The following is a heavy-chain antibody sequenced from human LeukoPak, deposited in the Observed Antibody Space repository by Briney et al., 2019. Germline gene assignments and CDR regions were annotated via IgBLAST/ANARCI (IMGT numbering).Heavy chain of an antibody. CDR3: ARVRGSNIGHYFDY. CDR2: ISSSGSAI. Sequence: PGGSLRLSCAASGFTFSSYSINWVRQAPGKGLEWVSLISSSGSAIYYADSVKGRFTISRDNAKNSLYLQMNSLRDEDTAVYYCARVRGSNIGHYFDYWGQGTLVTVSS. D-gene: IGHD1-26*01. V-gene: IGHV3-48*02. J-gene: IGHJ4*02. CDR1: GFTFSSYS.